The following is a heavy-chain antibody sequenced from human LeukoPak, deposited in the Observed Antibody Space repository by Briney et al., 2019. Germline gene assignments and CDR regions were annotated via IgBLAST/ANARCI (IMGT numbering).Heavy chain of an antibody. J-gene: IGHJ4*02. CDR3: ARDETNTYYDFGSSYHYYPYFDY. D-gene: IGHD3-3*01. Sequence: GASVKVSCKASGYTFTSYGISWVRQAPGQGLEWMGWISAYNGNTNYAQKLQGRVTMTTDTSTSTAYMELRSLRSDDTAVYYCARDETNTYYDFGSSYHYYPYFDYWGQGTLVTVSS. CDR2: ISAYNGNT. CDR1: GYTFTSYG. V-gene: IGHV1-18*01.